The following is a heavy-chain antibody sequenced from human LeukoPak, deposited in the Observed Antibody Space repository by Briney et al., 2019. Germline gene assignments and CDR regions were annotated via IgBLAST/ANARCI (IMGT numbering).Heavy chain of an antibody. D-gene: IGHD4-17*01. CDR1: GYTFTSYG. CDR3: ARDTNAWGDYANWFDP. J-gene: IGHJ5*02. CDR2: ISAYNGNT. Sequence: ASVKVSCKASGYTFTSYGISWVRQAPGQGLEWMGWISAYNGNTNYAQKLQGRVTMTTDTSTSTAYMELRSLRPDDTAVYYCARDTNAWGDYANWFDPWGQGTLVTVSS. V-gene: IGHV1-18*01.